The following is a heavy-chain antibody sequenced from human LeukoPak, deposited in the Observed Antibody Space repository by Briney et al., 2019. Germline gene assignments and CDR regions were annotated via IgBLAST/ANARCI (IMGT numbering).Heavy chain of an antibody. Sequence: SETLSLTCSISEDSITTNSYWWGWIRQSPGKGLEWIGSIYSSGNSYYNPSLKTRATISPDTSKNQYSLRLTSVTAADTAIYYCARRGIWDLQIGNWFDPWGQRILVIVSS. CDR1: EDSITTNSYW. J-gene: IGHJ5*02. CDR3: ARRGIWDLQIGNWFDP. D-gene: IGHD3-16*01. CDR2: IYSSGNS. V-gene: IGHV4-39*01.